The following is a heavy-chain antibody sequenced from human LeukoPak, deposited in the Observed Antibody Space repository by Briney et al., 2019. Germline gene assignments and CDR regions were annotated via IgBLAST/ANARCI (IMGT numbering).Heavy chain of an antibody. D-gene: IGHD2-2*02. V-gene: IGHV4-59*12. CDR3: ARRRLPKYCSSTSCYTPFYYYGMDV. CDR2: IYYSGST. J-gene: IGHJ6*02. CDR1: GGSISSYY. Sequence: ASETLSLTCTVSGGSISSYYWSWIRQPPGKGLEWTGYIYYSGSTNYNPSLKSRVTISVDTSKNQFSLKLSSVTAADTAVYYCARRRLPKYCSSTSCYTPFYYYGMDVWGQGTTVTVSS.